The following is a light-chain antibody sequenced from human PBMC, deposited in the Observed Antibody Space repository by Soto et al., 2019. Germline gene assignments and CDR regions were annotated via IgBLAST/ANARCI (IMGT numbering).Light chain of an antibody. V-gene: IGKV3-15*01. Sequence: EIVMTQSPATLSVSPGERATLSCRASQSVSGNLAWYQQKPGQAPRLLIYGASTRATGIPARFSGSGSGTEFTLTISSLQAEDFAVYYCQQYNNWPRTFGQGTKVEIQ. CDR1: QSVSGN. CDR3: QQYNNWPRT. J-gene: IGKJ1*01. CDR2: GAS.